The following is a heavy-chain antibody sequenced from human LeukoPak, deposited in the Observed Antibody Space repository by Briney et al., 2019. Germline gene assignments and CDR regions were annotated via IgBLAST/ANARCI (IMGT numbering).Heavy chain of an antibody. CDR1: GFTFSSYA. J-gene: IGHJ3*02. Sequence: PGGSLRLSCAASGFTFSSYAMHWVRQAPGKGLEWVAVISYDGSNKYYADSVKGRFTISRDNSKNTLYLQMNSLRAEDTAVYYCARDSDETFDIWAKGQWSPSLQ. CDR3: ARDSDETFDI. V-gene: IGHV3-30-3*01. CDR2: ISYDGSNK. D-gene: IGHD3-10*01.